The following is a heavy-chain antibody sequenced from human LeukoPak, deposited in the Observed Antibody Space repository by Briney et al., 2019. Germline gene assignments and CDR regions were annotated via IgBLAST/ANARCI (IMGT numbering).Heavy chain of an antibody. CDR3: ATLGAAPSFDY. CDR1: GFTFSNYG. Sequence: PGGSLRLSCAASGFTFSNYGIHWVRQAPGKGLEWVSAISGSGGSTYYADSVKGRFTISRDNSKNTLYLQMNSLRAEDTAVYYCATLGAAPSFDYWGQGTLVTVSS. CDR2: ISGSGGST. J-gene: IGHJ4*02. D-gene: IGHD1-26*01. V-gene: IGHV3-23*01.